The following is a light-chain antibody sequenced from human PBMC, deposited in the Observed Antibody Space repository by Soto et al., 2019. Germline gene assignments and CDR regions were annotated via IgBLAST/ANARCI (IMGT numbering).Light chain of an antibody. CDR2: GAS. J-gene: IGKJ4*01. Sequence: EIVLTQAPGTLSLSPGERATLSCRASQTVRTNSLAWFQHKPGQAPRLLIYGASSRATGIPDRFSGSGSVTDFTLTINRLEPEDFAVYFCQHYSDSPLTFGGGTKVEIK. CDR3: QHYSDSPLT. CDR1: QTVRTNS. V-gene: IGKV3-20*01.